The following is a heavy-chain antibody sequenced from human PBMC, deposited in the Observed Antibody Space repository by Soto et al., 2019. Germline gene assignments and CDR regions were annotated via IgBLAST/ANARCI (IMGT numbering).Heavy chain of an antibody. D-gene: IGHD3-22*01. CDR2: IYYSGST. Sequence: QVQLQESGPGLVKPSQTLSLTCTVSGGSISSGGYYWSWIRQHPGKGLEWIGYIYYSGSTYYNPXXKIRFTISVDXXKXQXXMKLSSVTAADTAVYYCAREGDDSSGYYGDDAYDIWGQGTMVTVSS. CDR1: GGSISSGGYY. V-gene: IGHV4-31*03. CDR3: AREGDDSSGYYGDDAYDI. J-gene: IGHJ3*02.